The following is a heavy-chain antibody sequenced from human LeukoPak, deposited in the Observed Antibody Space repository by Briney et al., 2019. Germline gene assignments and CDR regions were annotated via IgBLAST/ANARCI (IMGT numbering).Heavy chain of an antibody. V-gene: IGHV3-30*18. CDR1: GFTFSSYG. J-gene: IGHJ4*02. D-gene: IGHD3-10*01. Sequence: PGGSLRLSCAASGFTFSSYGMHWVRQAPGKGLEWVAVISYDGSNKYYADSVKGRFTISRDNSRNTLYLQMNSLRAEDTAVYYCAKDRIGIKTLWLFDYWGQGTLVTVSS. CDR3: AKDRIGIKTLWLFDY. CDR2: ISYDGSNK.